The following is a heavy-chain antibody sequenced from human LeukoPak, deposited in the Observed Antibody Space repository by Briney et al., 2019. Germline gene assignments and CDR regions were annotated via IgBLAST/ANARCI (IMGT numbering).Heavy chain of an antibody. CDR1: GYGFTSYY. V-gene: IGHV1-46*03. J-gene: IGHJ4*02. CDR2: INPSVGGT. D-gene: IGHD3-10*01. CDR3: ARHGSGRYYPAEGRVDY. Sequence: ASVKVSCKAFGYGFTSYYIHWMRQAPGQGLEWMGIINPSVGGTTYARKFQGRVTMTRDTSTSTVYMELSSLRSEDTAVYYCARHGSGRYYPAEGRVDYWGQGTLVTVSS.